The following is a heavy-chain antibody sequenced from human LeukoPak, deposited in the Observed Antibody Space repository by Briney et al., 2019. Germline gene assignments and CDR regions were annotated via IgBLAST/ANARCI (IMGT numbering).Heavy chain of an antibody. CDR3: ARVRLAAAGKGEDY. D-gene: IGHD6-13*01. CDR1: GGTFSSCA. CDR2: IIPIFGTA. J-gene: IGHJ4*02. Sequence: GASVKVFCKASGGTFSSCAISWVRPAPGQGLGWMRGIIPIFGTANYAQKFQGRVTITTDESTSTAYMEPSSLRSEDTAVYYCARVRLAAAGKGEDYWGQGTPVTVSS. V-gene: IGHV1-69*05.